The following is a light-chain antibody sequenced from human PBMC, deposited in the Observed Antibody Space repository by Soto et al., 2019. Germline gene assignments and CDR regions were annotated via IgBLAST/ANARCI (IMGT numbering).Light chain of an antibody. CDR2: AAS. J-gene: IGKJ1*01. CDR3: QQSYSIPWT. Sequence: DIQMTQSPSSLSASIGDRVTITCRASQSISTYLNWYQHKLGKTPQLLIYAASTLQSGVPPRFSGSGSGTDFTHTITSLQPEDFATYYCQQSYSIPWTCGQGTKVGTK. V-gene: IGKV1-39*01. CDR1: QSISTY.